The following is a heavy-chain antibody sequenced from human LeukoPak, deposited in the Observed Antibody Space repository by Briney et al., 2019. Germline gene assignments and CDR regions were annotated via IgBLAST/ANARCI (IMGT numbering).Heavy chain of an antibody. V-gene: IGHV4-59*08. D-gene: IGHD3-22*01. Sequence: SETLSLTCTVSGGSISSYYWSWTRQPPGKGLEWIGYIYYSGSTNYNPSLKSRVTISVDTSKNQFSLKLSSVTAADTAVYYCARSYDRSGYYYYFDYWGQGTLVTVSS. CDR1: GGSISSYY. CDR2: IYYSGST. CDR3: ARSYDRSGYYYYFDY. J-gene: IGHJ4*02.